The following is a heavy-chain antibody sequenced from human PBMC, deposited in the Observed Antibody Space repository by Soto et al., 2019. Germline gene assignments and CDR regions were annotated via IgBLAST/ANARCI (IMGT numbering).Heavy chain of an antibody. V-gene: IGHV4-30-4*01. J-gene: IGHJ5*02. D-gene: IGHD3-22*01. CDR1: GGSISSGDYY. Sequence: SETLSLTCTVSGGSISSGDYYWSWIRQPPGKGLEWIGYIYYSGSTYYNPSLKSRVTISVDTSKNQFSLKLSSVTAADTAVYYCARTYYYDSSGINWFDPWGQGTLVTVPQ. CDR3: ARTYYYDSSGINWFDP. CDR2: IYYSGST.